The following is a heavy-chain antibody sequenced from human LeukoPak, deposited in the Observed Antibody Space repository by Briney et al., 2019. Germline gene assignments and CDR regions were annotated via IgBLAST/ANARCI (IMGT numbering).Heavy chain of an antibody. CDR2: IIPIFGIA. Sequence: SVKVSCKASGGTFSSCAISWVRQAPGQGLEWMGRIIPIFGIANYAQKFQGRVTITTDKSTSTAYMELSSLRSEDTAVYYCARGGVIAAAGTDYFDYWGQGTLVTVSS. J-gene: IGHJ4*02. CDR1: GGTFSSCA. V-gene: IGHV1-69*04. CDR3: ARGGVIAAAGTDYFDY. D-gene: IGHD6-13*01.